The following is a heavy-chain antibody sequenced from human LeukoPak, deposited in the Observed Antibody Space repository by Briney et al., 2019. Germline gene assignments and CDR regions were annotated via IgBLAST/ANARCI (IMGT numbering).Heavy chain of an antibody. J-gene: IGHJ3*02. CDR2: IYPGDSDT. V-gene: IGHV5-51*01. CDR1: AYSFTSYW. CDR3: ARERWFGDLETTVAFDI. D-gene: IGHD3-10*01. Sequence: GESLKISCKGSAYSFTSYWIGWVRQMPGKGLEWMGIIYPGDSDTRYSPSFQGQVTISADKSISTAYLQWSSLKASDTALYYCARERWFGDLETTVAFDIWGQGTMVTVSS.